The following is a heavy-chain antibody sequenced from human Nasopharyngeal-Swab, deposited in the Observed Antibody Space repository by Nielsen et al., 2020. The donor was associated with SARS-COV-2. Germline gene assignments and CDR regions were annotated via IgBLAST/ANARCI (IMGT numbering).Heavy chain of an antibody. J-gene: IGHJ4*02. Sequence: GGSLRLSCAASGFTSSSYGMHWVRQAPGKGLEWVAVIWYDGSNKYYADSVKGRFTISRDNSKNTLYLQMNSLRAEDTAVYYCARDLDYGDYYFDYWGQGTLVTVSS. V-gene: IGHV3-33*01. CDR3: ARDLDYGDYYFDY. D-gene: IGHD4-17*01. CDR1: GFTSSSYG. CDR2: IWYDGSNK.